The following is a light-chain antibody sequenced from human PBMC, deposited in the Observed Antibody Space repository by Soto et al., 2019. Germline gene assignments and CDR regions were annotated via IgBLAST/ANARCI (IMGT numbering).Light chain of an antibody. CDR3: LQYGRSPKT. Sequence: EIVLTQSPGTLSLSPGERATLSCRASQSVISNYLAWYQQKPGLAPRLLIYGVSSRATGIPDRFSGSGSGTDFTLTISRLEPEDFAVYYCLQYGRSPKTFGQGTKVDIK. J-gene: IGKJ1*01. CDR1: QSVISNY. CDR2: GVS. V-gene: IGKV3-20*01.